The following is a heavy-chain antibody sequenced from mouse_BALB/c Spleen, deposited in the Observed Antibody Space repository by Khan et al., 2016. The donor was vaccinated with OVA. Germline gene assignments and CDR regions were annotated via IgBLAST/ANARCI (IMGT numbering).Heavy chain of an antibody. CDR1: GFNIKDYY. D-gene: IGHD2-2*01. CDR3: ARSGYAAWFAY. CDR2: IDPDNGNT. J-gene: IGHJ3*01. Sequence: VQLKQSGAELVRPGALVKLSRKASGFNIKDYYIHWVKQRPEQGLEWIGWIDPDNGNTIYDPKFQGKATIPADTSSNTASLHFRSLTSEDTAVYSWARSGYAAWFAYWGQGTLVTVSA. V-gene: IGHV14-1*02.